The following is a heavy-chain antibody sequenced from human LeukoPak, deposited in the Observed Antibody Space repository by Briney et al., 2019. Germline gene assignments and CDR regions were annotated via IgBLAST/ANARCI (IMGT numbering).Heavy chain of an antibody. CDR3: ARDRNTAVAGKPPLKENYFDY. CDR2: ITSNGGST. D-gene: IGHD6-19*01. V-gene: IGHV3-64*01. Sequence: GGSLRLSCAASGFTFSSFAMHWVRQAPGKRLEYVSAITSNGGSTFYANSVKGRFTISRDNSKNTLYLQMGSLRAEDMAVYYCARDRNTAVAGKPPLKENYFDYWGQGTLVTVSS. CDR1: GFTFSSFA. J-gene: IGHJ4*02.